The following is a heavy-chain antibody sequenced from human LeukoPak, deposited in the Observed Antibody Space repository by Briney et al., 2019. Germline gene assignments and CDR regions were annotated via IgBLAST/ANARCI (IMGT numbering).Heavy chain of an antibody. CDR3: ARMVGWSPYYYYYYGMDV. V-gene: IGHV4-34*01. D-gene: IGHD6-19*01. CDR1: GGSFSGYY. CDR2: INHSGST. Sequence: SETLSLTCAVYGGSFSGYYWSCIRQPPGKGLEWIGEINHSGSTNYNPSLKSRVTISVDTSKNQFSLKLSSVTAADTAVYYCARMVGWSPYYYYYYGMDVWGQGTTVTVSS. J-gene: IGHJ6*02.